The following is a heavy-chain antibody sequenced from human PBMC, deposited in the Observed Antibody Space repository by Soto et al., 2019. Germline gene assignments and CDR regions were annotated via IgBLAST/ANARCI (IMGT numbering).Heavy chain of an antibody. CDR1: GDSVNGYY. V-gene: IGHV4-59*02. CDR2: VYYSGST. J-gene: IGHJ4*02. CDR3: ARADTSAIRCFDY. Sequence: PSETLSSTCTVTGDSVNGYYWSWMRQPPGKVLECMGYVYYSGSTNYNPSLKSRVTISVDTSKKQISLRLKSVTAADTAVYYCARADTSAIRCFDYWGQRNLVTVSS. D-gene: IGHD2-2*01.